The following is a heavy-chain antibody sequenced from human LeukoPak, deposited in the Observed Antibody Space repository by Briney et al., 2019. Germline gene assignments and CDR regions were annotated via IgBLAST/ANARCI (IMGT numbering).Heavy chain of an antibody. CDR1: GDSVSSNSAA. J-gene: IGHJ5*02. D-gene: IGHD6-19*01. CDR2: TYYRSKWCN. CDR3: ARGLSSGWFTWFDP. V-gene: IGHV6-1*01. Sequence: SQTLSLTCAISGDSVSSNSAAWNWIRQSPSRGLEWLGRTYYRSKWCNDYAVSVKSRITIDPDTSKNQFSLQLNSVTPEDTAVYYCARGLSSGWFTWFDPWGQGTLVTVSS.